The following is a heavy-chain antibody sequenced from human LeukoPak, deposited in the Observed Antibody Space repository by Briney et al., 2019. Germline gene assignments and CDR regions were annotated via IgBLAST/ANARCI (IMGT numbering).Heavy chain of an antibody. J-gene: IGHJ4*02. CDR3: ARDGKGYYYDSSGYYFDY. Sequence: PGGSLRLSCAASGFTFSSYWMSWVRQAPGKGLEWVANIKQDGSEKYYVDSVKGRFTISRDNAKNSLYLQMNSLRAEDTAVYYCARDGKGYYYDSSGYYFDYWGQGTLVTVSS. CDR1: GFTFSSYW. V-gene: IGHV3-7*01. CDR2: IKQDGSEK. D-gene: IGHD3-22*01.